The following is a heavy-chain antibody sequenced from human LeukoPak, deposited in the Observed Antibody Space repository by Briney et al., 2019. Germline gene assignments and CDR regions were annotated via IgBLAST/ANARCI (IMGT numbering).Heavy chain of an antibody. V-gene: IGHV4-31*03. CDR2: IFYSGST. CDR3: ARAKASDAFDI. Sequence: SETLSLTCSVSDGSISSGDYFWTWIRQHPGKGLEWIGYIFYSGSTYYNPSLKSRVTISVDTSKNQFSLKVRSVTAADTAVYYCARAKASDAFDIWGQGTMVTVSS. CDR1: DGSISSGDYF. J-gene: IGHJ3*02.